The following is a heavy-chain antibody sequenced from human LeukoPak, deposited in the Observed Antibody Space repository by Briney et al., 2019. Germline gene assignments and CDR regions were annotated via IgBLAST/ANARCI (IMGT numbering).Heavy chain of an antibody. CDR3: AKDTRYSGSYYFVFDY. CDR1: GFTFSSYW. Sequence: GGSLRLSCAASGFTFSSYWMHWVRQAPGKGLEWVSAISGSGGSTYYADSVKGRFTISRDNSKNTLYLQMNSLRAEDTAVYYCAKDTRYSGSYYFVFDYWGQGTLVTVSS. V-gene: IGHV3-23*01. J-gene: IGHJ4*02. CDR2: ISGSGGST. D-gene: IGHD1-26*01.